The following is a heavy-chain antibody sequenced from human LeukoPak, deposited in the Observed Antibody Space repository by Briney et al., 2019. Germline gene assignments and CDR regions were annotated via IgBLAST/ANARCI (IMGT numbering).Heavy chain of an antibody. D-gene: IGHD3-3*01. Sequence: GRSLRLSCAASGFTFSSYAMHWVRQAPGKGLEWVAVISYDGSNKYYADSVKGRFTISRDNSKNTLYLQMNSLRAEDTAVYYCAKMYYDFWSGYFSWGQGTLVTVSS. V-gene: IGHV3-30-3*02. CDR3: AKMYYDFWSGYFS. J-gene: IGHJ4*02. CDR1: GFTFSSYA. CDR2: ISYDGSNK.